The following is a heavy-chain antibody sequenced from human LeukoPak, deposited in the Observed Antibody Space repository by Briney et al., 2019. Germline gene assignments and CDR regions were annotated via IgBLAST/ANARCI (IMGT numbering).Heavy chain of an antibody. D-gene: IGHD3-16*01. Sequence: GGSLRLSCAASGFXFSRYWIHWVRQAPGKGLVWVSHISGDGTTTTYADSVKGRFTISRDDAKNTLYLQMNSLRAEDTAAYYCARDGGALPDYWGQGTLVTVSS. CDR3: ARDGGALPDY. V-gene: IGHV3-74*01. CDR1: GFXFSRYW. CDR2: ISGDGTTT. J-gene: IGHJ4*02.